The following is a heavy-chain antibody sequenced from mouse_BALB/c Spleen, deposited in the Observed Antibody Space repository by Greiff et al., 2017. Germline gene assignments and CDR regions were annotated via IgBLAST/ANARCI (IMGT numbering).Heavy chain of an antibody. V-gene: IGHV5-6*01. CDR2: ISSGGSYT. CDR1: GFTFSSYG. CDR3: ARHDGNYREGAMDY. D-gene: IGHD2-1*01. J-gene: IGHJ4*01. Sequence: EVMLVESGGDLVKPGGSLKLSCAASGFTFSSYGMSWVRQTPDKRLEWVATISSGGSYTYYPDSVKGRFTISRDNAKNTLYLQMSSLKSEDTAMYYCARHDGNYREGAMDYWGQGTSVTVSS.